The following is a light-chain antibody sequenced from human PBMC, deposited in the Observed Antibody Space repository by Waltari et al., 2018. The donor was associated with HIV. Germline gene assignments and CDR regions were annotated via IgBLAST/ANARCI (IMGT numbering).Light chain of an antibody. J-gene: IGLJ3*02. CDR3: QVWDSNNGHQGV. CDR1: NIRSKS. V-gene: IGLV3-21*02. Sequence: SYVLTQPPSVSVAPGQTASITCGGNNIRSKSVHWYQQKPGQAPAVVVYDDCDRPSGIPERFAGSNSDNTATLTINRVEDGDEADYYCQVWDSNNGHQGVFGGGTKLTVL. CDR2: DDC.